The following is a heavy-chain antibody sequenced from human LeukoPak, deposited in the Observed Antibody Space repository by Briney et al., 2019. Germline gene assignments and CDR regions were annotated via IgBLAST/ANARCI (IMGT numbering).Heavy chain of an antibody. J-gene: IGHJ5*02. D-gene: IGHD1-26*01. CDR3: ARGTLVGAIYNWYDP. Sequence: AETLSLTCTVSGGSISTYYWSWIRQPPGKGLEWIGYIYYSGSTNYNPSLKSRVTISVDTSKNQFSLKLSSVTAADTAVYYCARGTLVGAIYNWYDPWGQGTLVTVSS. CDR1: GGSISTYY. V-gene: IGHV4-59*01. CDR2: IYYSGST.